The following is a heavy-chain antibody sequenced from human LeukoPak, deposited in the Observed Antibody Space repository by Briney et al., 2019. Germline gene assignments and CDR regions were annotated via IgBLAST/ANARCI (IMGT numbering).Heavy chain of an antibody. CDR1: GYSFTSYW. Sequence: PGESLKISCKGSGYSFTSYWIGWVRQMPGKGLEWMGIIYPGDSDTRYSPSFQGQVTISADKSISTAYLQWSSLKASDTAMYYCARHRRYNWNEREYYMDVWGKGTTVTVSS. J-gene: IGHJ6*03. V-gene: IGHV5-51*01. CDR3: ARHRRYNWNEREYYMDV. D-gene: IGHD1-1*01. CDR2: IYPGDSDT.